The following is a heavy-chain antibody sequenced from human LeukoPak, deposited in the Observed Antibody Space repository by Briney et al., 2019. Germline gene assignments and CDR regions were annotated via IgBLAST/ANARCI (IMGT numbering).Heavy chain of an antibody. CDR2: IIPIFGTE. D-gene: IGHD3-10*01. Sequence: VASVKVSCKASGGTFSGYGISWVRQAPGQGLEWMGGIIPIFGTENYAQKFQGRVTITADESTSTAYMELSSLRSEDTAVYYCARDQVVRGVIRNWFDPWGQGTLVTVSS. CDR3: ARDQVVRGVIRNWFDP. J-gene: IGHJ5*02. V-gene: IGHV1-69*13. CDR1: GGTFSGYG.